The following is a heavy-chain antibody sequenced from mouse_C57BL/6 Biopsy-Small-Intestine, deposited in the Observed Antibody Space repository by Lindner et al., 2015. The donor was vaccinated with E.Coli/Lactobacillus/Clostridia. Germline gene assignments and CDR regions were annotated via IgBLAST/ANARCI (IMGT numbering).Heavy chain of an antibody. J-gene: IGHJ3*01. D-gene: IGHD4-1*01. CDR1: GFTFSDYG. Sequence: VQLQESGGGLVKPGGSLKLSCAASGFTFSDYGMHWVRQAPEKGLEWVAYISSGSSTIYYADTVKGRFTISRDNAKNTLFLQMTSLRSEDTAMYYCVTNWDGFAYWGQGTLVTVSA. CDR3: VTNWDGFAY. V-gene: IGHV5-17*01. CDR2: ISSGSSTI.